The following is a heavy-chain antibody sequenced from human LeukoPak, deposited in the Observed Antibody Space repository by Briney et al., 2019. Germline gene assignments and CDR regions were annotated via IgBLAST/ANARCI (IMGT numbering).Heavy chain of an antibody. J-gene: IGHJ4*02. Sequence: GGSLRLSCAASGFTVSSNYMSWVRQAPGKGLEWVSVIYSGGSTYYTDSVKGRFTISRDNSKNTLYLQMNSLRAEDTAVYYCARDEYYYDSSGYLAQFDYWGQGTLVIVSS. CDR3: ARDEYYYDSSGYLAQFDY. CDR1: GFTVSSNY. CDR2: IYSGGST. D-gene: IGHD3-22*01. V-gene: IGHV3-66*01.